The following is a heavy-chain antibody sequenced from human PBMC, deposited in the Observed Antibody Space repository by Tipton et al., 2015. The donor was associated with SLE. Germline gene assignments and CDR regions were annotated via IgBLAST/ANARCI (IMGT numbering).Heavy chain of an antibody. D-gene: IGHD4-11*01. CDR3: AKDHGYSSVYYYYYMDV. CDR2: IWYDGSNK. Sequence: SLRLSCAASGFTFSSYGMHWVRQAPGKGLEWVAVIWYDGSNKYYADSVKGRFTISRDNSKNTLYLQMNSLRAEDTAVYYCAKDHGYSSVYYYYYMDVWGKGTTVTVSS. V-gene: IGHV3-33*06. CDR1: GFTFSSYG. J-gene: IGHJ6*03.